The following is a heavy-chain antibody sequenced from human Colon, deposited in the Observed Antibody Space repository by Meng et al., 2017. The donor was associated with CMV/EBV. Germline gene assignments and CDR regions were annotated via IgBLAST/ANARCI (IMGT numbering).Heavy chain of an antibody. V-gene: IGHV3-30*03. J-gene: IGHJ6*02. Sequence: SGFAFSSYGIHWVRQAPGKGLEWVAFISFEENKEYYADSVKGRFTISRDNSRNMVSLQMSSLRIEDTAIYYCAREGTLRRYSYYAMDVWGQGTLVTVSS. CDR1: GFAFSSYG. CDR2: ISFEENKE. CDR3: AREGTLRRYSYYAMDV. D-gene: IGHD5-12*01.